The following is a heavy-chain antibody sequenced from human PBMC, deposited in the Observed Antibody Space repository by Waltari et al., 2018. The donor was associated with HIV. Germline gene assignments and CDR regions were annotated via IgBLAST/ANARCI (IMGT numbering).Heavy chain of an antibody. D-gene: IGHD6-19*01. CDR2: MNPNSGDT. CDR3: VRAAIYSRGCFDY. Sequence: QVQLVQSGAEVKKPGASVKVSCKASGYTFTSYDINWVRQATGQGLEWMGWMNPNSGDTGYAQKFQGRITMTSNTSISTVYRELSSLTSEETAVYYCVRAAIYSRGCFDYWGQGTLVTVSS. J-gene: IGHJ4*02. V-gene: IGHV1-8*01. CDR1: GYTFTSYD.